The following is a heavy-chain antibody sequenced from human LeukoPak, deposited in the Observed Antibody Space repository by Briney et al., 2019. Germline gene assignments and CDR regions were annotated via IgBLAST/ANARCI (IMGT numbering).Heavy chain of an antibody. CDR3: ARDDGYCSSTSCYWSYYYYCYMDV. J-gene: IGHJ6*03. D-gene: IGHD2-2*03. CDR2: ISAYNGNT. CDR1: GYTFTSYG. V-gene: IGHV1-18*01. Sequence: GASVKVSCKASGYTFTSYGISWVRQAPGQGLEWMGWISAYNGNTNYAQKLQGRVTMTTDTSTSTAYMELRSLRSDDTAVYYCARDDGYCSSTSCYWSYYYYCYMDVWGKGTTVTVSS.